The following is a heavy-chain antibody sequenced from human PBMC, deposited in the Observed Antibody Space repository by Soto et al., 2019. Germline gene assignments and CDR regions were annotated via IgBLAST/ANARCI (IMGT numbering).Heavy chain of an antibody. CDR3: VRDLTESYWYFDL. Sequence: GSLRLSCAASGFTFSDYYMSWIRQAPGKGLEWVSYISSSGSTIYYADSVKGRFTISRDNAKNSLYLQMNSLRAEDTAVYYCVRDLTESYWYFDLWGRGTLVTAPQ. CDR1: GFTFSDYY. CDR2: ISSSGSTI. V-gene: IGHV3-11*01. J-gene: IGHJ2*01. D-gene: IGHD3-10*01.